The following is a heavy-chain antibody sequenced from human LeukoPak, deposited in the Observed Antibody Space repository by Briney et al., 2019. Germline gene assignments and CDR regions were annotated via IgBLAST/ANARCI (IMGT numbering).Heavy chain of an antibody. Sequence: ASVKVSCKTSGFPSTDYGITWVRQAPGQGLEWIGWISIDNGKIEYAQKFQGRVTVTTDASTSTTYMELRSLRSDDTAMYYCGRDSGYCSSGVWGWGEGTLGTVSS. V-gene: IGHV1-18*01. J-gene: IGHJ4*02. D-gene: IGHD6-13*01. CDR3: GRDSGYCSSGVWG. CDR1: GFPSTDYG. CDR2: ISIDNGKI.